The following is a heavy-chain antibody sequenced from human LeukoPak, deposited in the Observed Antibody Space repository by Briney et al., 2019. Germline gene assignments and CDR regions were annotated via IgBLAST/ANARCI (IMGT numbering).Heavy chain of an antibody. J-gene: IGHJ4*02. V-gene: IGHV4-30-4*01. CDR3: ARGALDDYGDYPFDY. CDR2: IYYSGST. Sequence: PSETLSLTCTVSGGSISSGDYYWSWIRQPPGKGLEWIGYIYYSGSTYYNPSLKSRVTISVDTSKNQFSLKLRSVTAADTAVYYCARGALDDYGDYPFDYWGQGTLVTVSS. D-gene: IGHD4-17*01. CDR1: GGSISSGDYY.